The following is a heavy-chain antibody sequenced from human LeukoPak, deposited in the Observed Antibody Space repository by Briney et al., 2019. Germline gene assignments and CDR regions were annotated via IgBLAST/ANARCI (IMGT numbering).Heavy chain of an antibody. Sequence: EGSLRLSCAAAGSAFTFSNYAIHWVRQAPGKGLEWVAVISYDGTNKYYADSVKGRFSISRDNSKKTVYLQMNSLRPEDTAVYYCARSSYCGGDCYTGQFDYWGQGTLVTVSS. D-gene: IGHD2-21*02. V-gene: IGHV3-30-3*01. CDR2: ISYDGTNK. CDR1: AFTFSNYA. J-gene: IGHJ4*02. CDR3: ARSSYCGGDCYTGQFDY.